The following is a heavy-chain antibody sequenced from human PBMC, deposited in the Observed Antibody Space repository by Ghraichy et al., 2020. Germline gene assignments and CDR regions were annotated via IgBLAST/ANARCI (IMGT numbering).Heavy chain of an antibody. D-gene: IGHD3-16*02. CDR1: GFSFSSYW. CDR2: INSVGSST. Sequence: GGSLRLSCAASGFSFSSYWMHWVRQAPGKGLVWVSHINSVGSSTSYADSVKGRFTISRDNAKNTLYLQMNSLRAEDTAAYYCARGSPSGSGSYHLDYWGQGTLVNVSP. CDR3: ARGSPSGSGSYHLDY. V-gene: IGHV3-74*01. J-gene: IGHJ4*02.